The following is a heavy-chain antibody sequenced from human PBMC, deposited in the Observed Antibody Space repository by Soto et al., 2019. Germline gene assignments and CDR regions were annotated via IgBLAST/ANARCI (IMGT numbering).Heavy chain of an antibody. CDR1: GYTFTSYY. CDR2: INPSGGST. CDR3: ARDFGTVAGSRYYFDY. D-gene: IGHD6-19*01. Sequence: VASVQVSCKASGYTFTSYYMHWVRQAPGQGLECVGIINPSGGSTSYAQKLQGRVTMTTDTSTNTAYMELRSLRSDDTAVYYCARDFGTVAGSRYYFDYWGQGTLVTVSS. V-gene: IGHV1-46*01. J-gene: IGHJ4*02.